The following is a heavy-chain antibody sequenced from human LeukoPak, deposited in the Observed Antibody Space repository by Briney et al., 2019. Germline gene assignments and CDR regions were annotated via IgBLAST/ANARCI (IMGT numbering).Heavy chain of an antibody. Sequence: PGGSLRLSCAASGFTFSNYAMHWVRQAPGKGLEWVAVVSDDGTNTYSADSVKGRFTISRDNSKNTLYLQMNSLRAEDTAVYYCAKGLTILEWIYFDYWGQGTLVTVSS. CDR1: GFTFSNYA. J-gene: IGHJ4*02. CDR2: VSDDGTNT. V-gene: IGHV3-30-3*01. D-gene: IGHD3-3*01. CDR3: AKGLTILEWIYFDY.